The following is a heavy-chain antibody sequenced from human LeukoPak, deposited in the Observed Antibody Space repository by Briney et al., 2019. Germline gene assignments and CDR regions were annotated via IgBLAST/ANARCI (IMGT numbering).Heavy chain of an antibody. Sequence: ASVKLSSKAFRCTFSSYAISWVRQAPGQGLEWMGRIIPIFGTANYAQKFQGSVTITTDESTSTAYMELSSLRSEDTAVYYCARDALLYYDSSGYYLGWCQHWGQGTLVTVSS. CDR1: RCTFSSYA. CDR2: IIPIFGTA. D-gene: IGHD3-22*01. CDR3: ARDALLYYDSSGYYLGWCQH. V-gene: IGHV1-69*05. J-gene: IGHJ1*01.